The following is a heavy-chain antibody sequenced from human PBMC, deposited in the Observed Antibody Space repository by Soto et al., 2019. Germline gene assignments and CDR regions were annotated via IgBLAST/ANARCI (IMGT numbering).Heavy chain of an antibody. CDR3: ARDLGRHYYAMDV. V-gene: IGHV3-11*01. CDR2: ITSGGAT. Sequence: QEQLVESGGGLVKPGGSLRLSCAASGFTFRDFYMGWIRQAPGKGPEWISYITSGGATDHADSVKGRFTISRDNAKNSLYLQMNRLRAEDTAVYYCARDLGRHYYAMDVWGQGTTVTVS. CDR1: GFTFRDFY. J-gene: IGHJ6*02. D-gene: IGHD3-10*01.